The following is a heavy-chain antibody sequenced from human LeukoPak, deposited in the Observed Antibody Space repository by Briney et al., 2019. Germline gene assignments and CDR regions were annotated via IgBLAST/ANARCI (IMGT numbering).Heavy chain of an antibody. CDR2: ISAGPGDT. Sequence: GGSLRLSCVASGFTFSSHAMYWVRQAPGKGLEWVSTISAGPGDTYYADSVKGRFTISRDNSKNTLFLQMNSLRVEDTALYYCVRRGTNLYFDFWGRGTLVTVSS. V-gene: IGHV3-23*01. CDR1: GFTFSSHA. D-gene: IGHD1-14*01. J-gene: IGHJ2*01. CDR3: VRRGTNLYFDF.